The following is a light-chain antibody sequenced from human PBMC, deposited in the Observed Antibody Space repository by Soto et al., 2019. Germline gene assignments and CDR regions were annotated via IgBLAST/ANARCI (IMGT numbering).Light chain of an antibody. CDR2: EVS. V-gene: IGLV2-14*01. Sequence: QSVLTQPASVSGSPGQSIAISCTGTTTDVGGYNYVSWYQQHPGKAPKLIICEVSNRPSGVSNRFSGSKSGNTASLTISGLQAEDEADYYCSSYTSSNTLVFGAGTQLTVL. J-gene: IGLJ7*01. CDR1: TTDVGGYNY. CDR3: SSYTSSNTLV.